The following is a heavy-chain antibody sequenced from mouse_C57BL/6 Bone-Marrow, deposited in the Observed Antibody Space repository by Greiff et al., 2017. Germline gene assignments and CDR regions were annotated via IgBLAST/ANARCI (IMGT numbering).Heavy chain of an antibody. D-gene: IGHD2-2*01. Sequence: VQLQQSGAELVRPGASVKLSCTASGFNFKDDYMHWVKQRPEQGLEWIGWIDPENGYTEYASKFQGKATITADTSSNTAYLQLSSLTSEDTAVYYCTTSGDGYDWRGCYFAYWGQGTTLTVSA. J-gene: IGHJ2*01. CDR3: TTSGDGYDWRGCYFAY. CDR2: IDPENGYT. CDR1: GFNFKDDY. V-gene: IGHV14-4*01.